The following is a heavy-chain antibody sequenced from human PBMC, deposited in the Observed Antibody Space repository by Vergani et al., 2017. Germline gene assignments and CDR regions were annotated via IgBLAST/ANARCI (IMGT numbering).Heavy chain of an antibody. Sequence: DVQLVQSGAEVKKPGESLKIFCKASGYSFTSYWIGWVRQLPGKGLEWMGIIYPGDSDTRYSPSIQRRVTITANKSISTAYLQWSSLKASDTAMYYCARHNMVRGVIEAEYYYGMDVWGQGTTVTVSS. CDR3: ARHNMVRGVIEAEYYYGMDV. CDR1: GYSFTSYW. J-gene: IGHJ6*02. D-gene: IGHD3-10*01. CDR2: IYPGDSDT. V-gene: IGHV5-51*01.